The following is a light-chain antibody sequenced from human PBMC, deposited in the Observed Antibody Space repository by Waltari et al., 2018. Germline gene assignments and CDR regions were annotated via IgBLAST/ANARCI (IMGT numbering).Light chain of an antibody. V-gene: IGKV3-15*01. CDR2: GAS. CDR3: LQYNNWPYT. Sequence: EIEMTQSPASLSVSPGETAILTCRASQNIGTSLSWFQLRPGRAPRHLILGASTRATGIPDRFSASGSGTEFSLTISSLQSDDFAVYYCLQYNNWPYTFGQGTRLEIK. J-gene: IGKJ2*01. CDR1: QNIGTS.